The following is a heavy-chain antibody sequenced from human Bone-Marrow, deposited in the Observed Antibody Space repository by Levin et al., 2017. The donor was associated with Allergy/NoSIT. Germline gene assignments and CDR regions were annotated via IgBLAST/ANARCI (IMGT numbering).Heavy chain of an antibody. D-gene: IGHD5-18*01. Sequence: SETLSLTCAVYGGSFSGYYWSWIRQPPGKGLEWIGEINHSGSTNYNPSLKSRVTISVDTSKNQFSLKLSSVTAADTAVYYCARRPYRRVEDYWGQGTLVTVSS. CDR1: GGSFSGYY. CDR3: ARRPYRRVEDY. V-gene: IGHV4-34*01. CDR2: INHSGST. J-gene: IGHJ4*02.